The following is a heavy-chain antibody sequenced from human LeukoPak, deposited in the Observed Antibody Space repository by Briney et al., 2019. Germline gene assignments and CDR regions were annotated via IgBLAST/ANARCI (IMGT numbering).Heavy chain of an antibody. CDR2: IKPDGSEK. D-gene: IGHD3-10*02. CDR3: AELGITMIGGV. Sequence: GGSLRLSCAASGFTFSGRWMSWVRQAPGKGLEWVANIKPDGSEKNYVDSVKGRSTISRDNAKSSLYLQMNSLRVEDTAVYYCAELGITMIGGVWGKGTTVTISS. V-gene: IGHV3-7*01. CDR1: GFTFSGRW. J-gene: IGHJ6*04.